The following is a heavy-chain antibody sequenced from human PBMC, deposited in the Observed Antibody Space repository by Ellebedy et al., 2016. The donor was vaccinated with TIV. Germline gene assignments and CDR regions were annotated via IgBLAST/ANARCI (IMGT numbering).Heavy chain of an antibody. J-gene: IGHJ3*02. CDR3: AKDIGVGAYDSSGYWDAFDI. D-gene: IGHD3-22*01. CDR2: ISWDGGST. CDR1: GFTFDDYT. V-gene: IGHV3-43*01. Sequence: GGSLRLSCAASGFTFDDYTMHWVRQAPGKGLVWVSLISWDGGSTYYADSVKGRFTISRDNSKNSLYLQMNSLRTEDTALYYCAKDIGVGAYDSSGYWDAFDIWGQGTMVTVSS.